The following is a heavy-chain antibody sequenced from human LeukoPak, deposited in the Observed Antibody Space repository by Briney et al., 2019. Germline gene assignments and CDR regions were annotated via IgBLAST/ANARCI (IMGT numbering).Heavy chain of an antibody. CDR2: IKQDGSER. J-gene: IGHJ1*01. Sequence: GGSLRLSCEASGFTFTSYWMSWVRQAPGKGLEWVANIKQDGSERYYVDSVKGRFTISRDNAKNSLYLQMISLRVEDTAVYHCAKGGQYFQPWGHGTLVTVSS. CDR1: GFTFTSYW. CDR3: AKGGQYFQP. V-gene: IGHV3-7*01.